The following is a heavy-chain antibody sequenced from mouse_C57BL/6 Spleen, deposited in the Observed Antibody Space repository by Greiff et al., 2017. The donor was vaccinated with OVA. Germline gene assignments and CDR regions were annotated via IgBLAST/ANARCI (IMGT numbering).Heavy chain of an antibody. D-gene: IGHD2-12*01. V-gene: IGHV1-81*01. Sequence: QVQLQQSGAELARPGASVKLSCKASGYTFTSYGISWVKQRTGQGLEWIGEIYPSSGNTYYNEKFKGKATLTADKSSSTAYMELRSLTSGDSAVYFCARRRDSYYEDYFDYWGQGTTRTVSS. CDR2: IYPSSGNT. J-gene: IGHJ2*01. CDR3: ARRRDSYYEDYFDY. CDR1: GYTFTSYG.